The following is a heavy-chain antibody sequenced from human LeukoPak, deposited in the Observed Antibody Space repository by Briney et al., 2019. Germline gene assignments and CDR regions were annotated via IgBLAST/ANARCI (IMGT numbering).Heavy chain of an antibody. CDR1: GFTFSSYA. Sequence: GGSLRLSCAASGFTFSSYAMSWVRQAPGKGLEWVSSITSSGAATYYADSVKGRFTISRDNSDTTLYLQMNSLRAEDTAVSYCAKDRPKYYCSNGHYYKLNGDCWGQGTLVTVSS. CDR2: ITSSGAAT. D-gene: IGHD3-22*01. CDR3: AKDRPKYYCSNGHYYKLNGDC. V-gene: IGHV3-23*01. J-gene: IGHJ4*02.